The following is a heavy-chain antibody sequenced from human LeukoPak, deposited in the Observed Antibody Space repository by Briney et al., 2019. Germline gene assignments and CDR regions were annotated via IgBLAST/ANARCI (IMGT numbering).Heavy chain of an antibody. V-gene: IGHV1-69*05. CDR1: GGTFSSYG. D-gene: IGHD2-15*01. Sequence: SVKVSCKASGGTFSSYGISWVLQAPGQGLEWMGGIIPIFGTANYAQKFQGRVTITTDESTSTAYMELSSLRSEDTAVYYCARSRPTGYGRIYYFDYWGQGTLVTVSS. J-gene: IGHJ4*02. CDR2: IIPIFGTA. CDR3: ARSRPTGYGRIYYFDY.